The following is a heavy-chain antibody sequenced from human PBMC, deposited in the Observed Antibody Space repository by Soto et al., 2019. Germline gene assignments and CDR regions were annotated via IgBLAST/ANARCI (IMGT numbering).Heavy chain of an antibody. Sequence: PSETLSVTCTVSGGSISSSSYYWGWIRQPPGKGLEWVGSIYYSGSTYYNPSLKSRVTISVDTSKNQFSLKLSSVTAADTAVYYCARHRRPYGSGSYKKYYYYGMDVWGQVTTVTFSS. CDR1: GGSISSSSYY. J-gene: IGHJ6*02. CDR2: IYYSGST. V-gene: IGHV4-39*01. CDR3: ARHRRPYGSGSYKKYYYYGMDV. D-gene: IGHD3-10*01.